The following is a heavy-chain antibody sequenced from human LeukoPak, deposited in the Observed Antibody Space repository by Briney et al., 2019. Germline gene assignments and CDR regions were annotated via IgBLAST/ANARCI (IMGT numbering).Heavy chain of an antibody. Sequence: ASVKVSCKASGYTFTTYYMHWVRHAPGQGLEWMGIINPSSGSTSYAQKFQGRVTMTRDTAKSTVYMDLRSLRSEDTAVYYCAKSGVVQSKNWFDPWGQGTLVTVSS. CDR1: GYTFTTYY. CDR3: AKSGVVQSKNWFDP. D-gene: IGHD2-2*01. CDR2: INPSSGST. V-gene: IGHV1-46*01. J-gene: IGHJ5*02.